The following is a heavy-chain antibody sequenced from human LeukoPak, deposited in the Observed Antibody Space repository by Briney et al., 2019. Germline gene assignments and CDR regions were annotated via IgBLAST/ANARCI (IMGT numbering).Heavy chain of an antibody. D-gene: IGHD5-24*01. V-gene: IGHV1-18*01. Sequence: ASVKVSCKASGYTFTSYGISWVRQAPGQGLEWMGWISAYNGNTNYAQKLQGRVTMSTDTSTSTGYMELRSLRSDDTAVYYCARGLQETLAWLKALSAFDIWGQGTMVTVSS. CDR3: ARGLQETLAWLKALSAFDI. CDR2: ISAYNGNT. CDR1: GYTFTSYG. J-gene: IGHJ3*02.